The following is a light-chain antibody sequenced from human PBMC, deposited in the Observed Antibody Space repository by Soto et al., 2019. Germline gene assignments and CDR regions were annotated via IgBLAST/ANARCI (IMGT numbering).Light chain of an antibody. CDR1: QSVSSSY. CDR2: GAS. J-gene: IGKJ5*01. CDR3: QQYNNWPPIT. V-gene: IGKV3-20*01. Sequence: EIVLTQSPGTLSLSPGERAALSCRASQSVSSSYLAWYQQKPGQAPRLLIYGASSRATGIPDRFSGSWSGTEFTLTISSLQSEDFAVYYCQQYNNWPPITFGQGTRLEI.